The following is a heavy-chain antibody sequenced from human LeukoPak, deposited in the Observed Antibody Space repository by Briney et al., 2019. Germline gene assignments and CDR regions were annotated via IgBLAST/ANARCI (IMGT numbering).Heavy chain of an antibody. Sequence: GESLKISCKGSGYNFPNYWIGWVRQMPGKGLEWMGIIFPGDSDTRCSPSFQGQVTISADKSISTAYLQWTSLKASDTAMYYCARYSDYGGNSGEIYWGQGTLVTVSS. CDR3: ARYSDYGGNSGEIY. D-gene: IGHD4-23*01. V-gene: IGHV5-51*01. CDR2: IFPGDSDT. J-gene: IGHJ4*02. CDR1: GYNFPNYW.